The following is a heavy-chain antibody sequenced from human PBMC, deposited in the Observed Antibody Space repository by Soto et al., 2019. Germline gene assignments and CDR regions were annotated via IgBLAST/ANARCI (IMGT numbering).Heavy chain of an antibody. CDR2: INHSGST. J-gene: IGHJ6*03. V-gene: IGHV4-34*01. D-gene: IGHD2-2*01. CDR3: ARGGGRYCSSTSCYVYYYYMDV. Sequence: QVQLQQWGAGLLKPSETLSLTCAVYGGSFSGYYWSWIRQPPGKGLEWIGEINHSGSTNYNPSLKRRVTISVDTSKNQFSLKLSSVTAADTAVYYCARGGGRYCSSTSCYVYYYYMDVWGKGTTVTVSS. CDR1: GGSFSGYY.